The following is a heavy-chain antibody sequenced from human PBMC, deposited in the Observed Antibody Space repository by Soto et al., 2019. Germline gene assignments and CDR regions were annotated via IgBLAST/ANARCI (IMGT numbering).Heavy chain of an antibody. J-gene: IGHJ6*02. V-gene: IGHV4-39*01. CDR2: VYYSGST. CDR1: GGSITLTSYY. CDR3: AIDYSGYSADPEYYGVEV. D-gene: IGHD3-22*01. Sequence: ASETLSLTCSVSGGSITLTSYYWGWIRQPPGKGLEWIGNVYYSGSTNYNPSLKSRVTISVDTSKNQFSLSLKSVTAADTAVYYCAIDYSGYSADPEYYGVEVWGQGTTVTVSS.